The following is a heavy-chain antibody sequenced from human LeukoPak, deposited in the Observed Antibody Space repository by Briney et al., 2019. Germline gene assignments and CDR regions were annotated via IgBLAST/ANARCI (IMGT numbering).Heavy chain of an antibody. J-gene: IGHJ4*02. Sequence: RTSETLSLTCAVYGGSFSGYYWSWIRQPPGKGLEWIGQIHHSGSTNYNPSLKSRVTISVDTSKYQFSLKLSSVTAADTAVYYCARGQTAAAGIDYWGQGTLVTVSS. CDR1: GGSFSGYY. V-gene: IGHV4-34*01. CDR3: ARGQTAAAGIDY. D-gene: IGHD6-13*01. CDR2: IHHSGST.